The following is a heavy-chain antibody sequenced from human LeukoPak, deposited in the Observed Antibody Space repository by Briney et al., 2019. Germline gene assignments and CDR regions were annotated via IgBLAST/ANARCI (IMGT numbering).Heavy chain of an antibody. V-gene: IGHV4-59*01. D-gene: IGHD6-19*01. J-gene: IGHJ5*02. Sequence: SETLSLTCAVYGGSFSGYYWSWIRRPPGKGLEWIGYIYYSGSTNYNPSLKSRVTISVDTSKNQFSLKLSSVTAADTAVYYCARDPSGWYSWFDPWGQGTLVTVSS. CDR1: GGSFSGYY. CDR2: IYYSGST. CDR3: ARDPSGWYSWFDP.